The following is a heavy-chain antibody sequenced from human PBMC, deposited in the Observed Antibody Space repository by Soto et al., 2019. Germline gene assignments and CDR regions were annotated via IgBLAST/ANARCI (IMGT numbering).Heavy chain of an antibody. CDR2: VMPTFGAG. CDR3: AASRGFYEAMDA. Sequence: QVQLMQSGAEVKKPGSSVKVSCTASGGAFRNYAVSWVRQAPGQGLEWMGAVMPTFGAGVYAQKFQGRLTIFADESTNTAYLNVISLTFEDAAIYYCAASRGFYEAMDAWGQGTTLTVSS. CDR1: GGAFRNYA. V-gene: IGHV1-69*01. D-gene: IGHD3-22*01. J-gene: IGHJ6*02.